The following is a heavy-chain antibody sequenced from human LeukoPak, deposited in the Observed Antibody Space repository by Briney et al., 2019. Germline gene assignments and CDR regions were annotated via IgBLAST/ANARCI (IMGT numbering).Heavy chain of an antibody. CDR1: GGSISSGSYY. J-gene: IGHJ3*02. CDR2: IYTSGST. D-gene: IGHD3-22*01. Sequence: PSETLSLTCTVSGGSISSGSYYWSWIRQPAGKGLEWIGRIYTSGSTNYNPSLKSRVTISVDTSKNQFSLKLSSVTAADTAVYYCASHHKKLYDSSAFDIWGQGTMVTVSS. V-gene: IGHV4-61*02. CDR3: ASHHKKLYDSSAFDI.